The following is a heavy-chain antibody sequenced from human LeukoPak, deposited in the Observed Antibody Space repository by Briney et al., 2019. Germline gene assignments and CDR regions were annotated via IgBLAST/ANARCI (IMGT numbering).Heavy chain of an antibody. CDR1: GFTVSTKY. CDR2: LYSGSDT. CDR3: ARVGDHFHWYLDL. D-gene: IGHD3-10*01. Sequence: GGSLRLSCAASGFTVSTKYMNWVRQAPGKGLEWVSILYSGSDTYCANSVKGRFTISRDSSKNILFLQMNDLRAEDTAVYYCARVGDHFHWYLDLWGRGTLVTVSS. J-gene: IGHJ2*01. V-gene: IGHV3-53*01.